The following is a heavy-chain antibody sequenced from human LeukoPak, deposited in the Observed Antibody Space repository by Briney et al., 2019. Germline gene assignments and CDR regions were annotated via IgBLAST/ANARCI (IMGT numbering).Heavy chain of an antibody. D-gene: IGHD6-13*01. V-gene: IGHV1-2*02. CDR2: INPNSGGT. Sequence: ASVKVSCKASGYTFTGYYMHWVRQAPGQGLEWMGWINPNSGGTNYAQKFRGRVTMTRDTSISTAYMELSRLRSDDTAVYYCAQGIAAGKTAYYFDYWGQGTLVTVSS. CDR1: GYTFTGYY. CDR3: AQGIAAGKTAYYFDY. J-gene: IGHJ4*02.